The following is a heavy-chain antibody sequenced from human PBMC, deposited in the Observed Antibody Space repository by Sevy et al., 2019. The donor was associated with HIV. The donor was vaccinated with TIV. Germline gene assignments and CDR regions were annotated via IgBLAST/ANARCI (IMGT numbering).Heavy chain of an antibody. J-gene: IGHJ6*03. CDR1: GLTFSSYS. CDR2: ISSSSSYI. Sequence: GGSLRLSCAASGLTFSSYSMNWVRQAPGKGLEWVSSISSSSSYIYYADSVKGRFTISRDNAKNSLYLQMNSLRAEDTAVYYCARDSKYCGGDCKHYYYYYMDVWGNGTTVTVSS. D-gene: IGHD2-21*02. CDR3: ARDSKYCGGDCKHYYYYYMDV. V-gene: IGHV3-21*01.